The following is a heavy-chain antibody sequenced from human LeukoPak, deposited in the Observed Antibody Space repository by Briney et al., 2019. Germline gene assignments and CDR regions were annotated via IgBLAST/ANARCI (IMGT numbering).Heavy chain of an antibody. CDR3: ARTANFAAGYYIDY. CDR1: GFTFSSYT. CDR2: ISGSSRHK. V-gene: IGHV3-21*01. D-gene: IGHD6-13*01. Sequence: GGSLRLSCAASGFTFSSYTMNWVRQAPGKGLEGASSISGSSRHKYYADSVKGRFTISRDNAKNSLYLQMNSLRAEDTAVYYCARTANFAAGYYIDYWGQGTLVTVSS. J-gene: IGHJ4*02.